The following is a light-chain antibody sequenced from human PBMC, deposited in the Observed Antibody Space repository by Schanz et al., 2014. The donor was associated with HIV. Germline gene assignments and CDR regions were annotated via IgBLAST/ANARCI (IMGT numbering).Light chain of an antibody. CDR3: SSYTTSSTLV. Sequence: QSALNQPPSVSGSPGQSITISCTGTSNDVGGYNFVSWYQQHPGQAPKLLIYDVTYRPSGISNRFSGSKSGYTASLTISGLQADDEADYYCSSYTTSSTLVFGGGTKVTVL. J-gene: IGLJ2*01. CDR2: DVT. V-gene: IGLV2-14*03. CDR1: SNDVGGYNF.